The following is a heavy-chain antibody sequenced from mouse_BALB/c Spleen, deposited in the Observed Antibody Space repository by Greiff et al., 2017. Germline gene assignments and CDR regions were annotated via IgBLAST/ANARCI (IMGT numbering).Heavy chain of an antibody. V-gene: IGHV5-4*02. CDR1: GFTFSDYY. CDR3: ARDRSQYEEGDYYAMDY. J-gene: IGHJ4*01. D-gene: IGHD2-14*01. CDR2: ISDGGSYT. Sequence: EVMLVESGGGLVKPGGSLKLSCAASGFTFSDYYMYWVRQTPEKRLEWVATISDGGSYTYYPDSVKGRFTISRDNAKNNLYLQMSSLKSEDTAMYYCARDRSQYEEGDYYAMDYWGQGTSVTVSS.